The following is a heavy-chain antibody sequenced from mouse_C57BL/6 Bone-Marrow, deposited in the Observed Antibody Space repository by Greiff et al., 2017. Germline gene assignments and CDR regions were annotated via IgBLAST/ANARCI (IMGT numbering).Heavy chain of an antibody. CDR2: ISDGGSYT. CDR3: ARGWLLRGAY. D-gene: IGHD2-3*01. V-gene: IGHV5-4*01. J-gene: IGHJ3*01. Sequence: EVQRVESGGGLVKPGGSLKLSCAASGFTFSSYAMSWVRQTPEKRLEWVATISDGGSYTYYPDNVKGRFTISRDNAKNNLYLQMSHLKSEDTAMYYCARGWLLRGAYWGQGTLVTVSA. CDR1: GFTFSSYA.